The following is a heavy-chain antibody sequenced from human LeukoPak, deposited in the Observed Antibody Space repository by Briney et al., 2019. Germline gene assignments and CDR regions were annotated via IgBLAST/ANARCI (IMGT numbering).Heavy chain of an antibody. D-gene: IGHD2/OR15-2a*01. CDR1: GGSISSYY. CDR3: ARTLSRGIYALDI. V-gene: IGHV4-59*01. Sequence: SETLSLTCTVSGGSISSYYWSWIRQPPGKGLEWIGYVYSTGSTNYRPSLTSRVTMSIDMSKNQFSLRLSSVTAADMAVYYCARTLSRGIYALDIWGQGTMVTVSS. CDR2: VYSTGST. J-gene: IGHJ3*02.